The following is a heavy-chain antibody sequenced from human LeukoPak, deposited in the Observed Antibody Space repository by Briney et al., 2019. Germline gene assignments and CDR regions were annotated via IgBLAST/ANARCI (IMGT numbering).Heavy chain of an antibody. CDR2: INHSGST. D-gene: IGHD5-24*01. J-gene: IGHJ4*02. CDR1: GGSFSGYY. CDR3: ARQATEMEFDY. Sequence: PSETLSLTCAVYGGSFSGYYWSWIRQPPGKGLEWIGEINHSGSTNYNPSLKSRVTISVDTPKNQFSLKLSSVTAPDTAVYYCARQATEMEFDYWGQGTLVTVSS. V-gene: IGHV4-34*01.